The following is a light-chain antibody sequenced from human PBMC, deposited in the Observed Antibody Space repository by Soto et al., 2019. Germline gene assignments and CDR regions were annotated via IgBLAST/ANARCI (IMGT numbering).Light chain of an antibody. CDR3: AACDDSLNGVV. Sequence: QSVLTQPPSASGTPGQRVTISCSGSSSNIGSNPVDWYQQLPGTAPKVLIYTNNQRPSGVPDRFSGSKSGTSASLAISGLQSEDEADYYCAACDDSLNGVVFGGGTKVTVL. J-gene: IGLJ2*01. V-gene: IGLV1-44*01. CDR2: TNN. CDR1: SSNIGSNP.